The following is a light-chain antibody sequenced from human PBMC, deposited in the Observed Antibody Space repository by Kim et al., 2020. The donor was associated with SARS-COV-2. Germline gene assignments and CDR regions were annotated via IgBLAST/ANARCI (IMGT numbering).Light chain of an antibody. CDR2: DVS. CDR3: FSYTSSSTLV. Sequence: GQSTTIACPGTSSDIGANNFVSWYQQHPGKAPKLMIYDVSDRPSGVSDRFSGSKSGNTASLTISGLQAEDEADYYCFSYTSSSTLVFGGGTQLTVL. J-gene: IGLJ2*01. V-gene: IGLV2-14*03. CDR1: SSDIGANNF.